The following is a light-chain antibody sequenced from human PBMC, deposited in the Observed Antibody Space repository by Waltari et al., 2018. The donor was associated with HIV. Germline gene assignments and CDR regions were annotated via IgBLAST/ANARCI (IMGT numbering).Light chain of an antibody. V-gene: IGKV1-39*01. CDR1: QNIKTF. Sequence: TQSPSSLSASLGDKVTITCRASQNIKTFLNWYQLRPGKAPRLLIYGVSGLPTGVPSRFTGGGSGADFTLTINNLQPEDFASYFCQQTYSVSITFGPGTRVEI. CDR2: GVS. J-gene: IGKJ5*01. CDR3: QQTYSVSIT.